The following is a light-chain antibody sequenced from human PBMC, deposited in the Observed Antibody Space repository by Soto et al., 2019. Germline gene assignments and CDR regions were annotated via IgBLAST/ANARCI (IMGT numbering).Light chain of an antibody. V-gene: IGLV1-40*01. CDR3: QSYDSSLSGSV. J-gene: IGLJ3*02. Sequence: VLTQPPSVSGAPGQRVTISCTGSSSNIGANYDVHWYQHLPGTAPKLLIYVNINRPSGVPDRFSGSKSGTSASLAITGLQAEDEADYYCQSYDSSLSGSVFGGGTKLTVL. CDR2: VNI. CDR1: SSNIGANYD.